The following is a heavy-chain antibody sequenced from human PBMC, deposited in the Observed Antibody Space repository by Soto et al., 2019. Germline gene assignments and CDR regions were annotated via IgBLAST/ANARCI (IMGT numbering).Heavy chain of an antibody. D-gene: IGHD2-21*01. Sequence: GGSLRLSCAASGFTFSSYAMSWVRQAPGKGLEWVSAISGSGGSTYYAGSVKGRFTISRDNSKNTLYLQMNSLRAEDTAVYYCARGGGGGLFEHWGQGVLVTVSS. CDR3: ARGGGGGLFEH. J-gene: IGHJ4*02. V-gene: IGHV3-23*01. CDR2: ISGSGGST. CDR1: GFTFSSYA.